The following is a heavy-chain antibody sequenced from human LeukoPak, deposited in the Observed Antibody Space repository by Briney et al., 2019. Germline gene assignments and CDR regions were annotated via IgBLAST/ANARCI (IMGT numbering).Heavy chain of an antibody. J-gene: IGHJ3*02. CDR1: GGTFSSYA. V-gene: IGHV1-69*04. CDR2: IIPILGIA. CDR3: AILVEMATIGNAFDI. D-gene: IGHD5-24*01. Sequence: ASVKVSCKASGGTFSSYAISWVRQAPGQGLEWMGRIIPILGIANYAQKFQGRVTITADKSTSTAYMELSSLRSEDTAVYYCAILVEMATIGNAFDIWGQGTMVTVSS.